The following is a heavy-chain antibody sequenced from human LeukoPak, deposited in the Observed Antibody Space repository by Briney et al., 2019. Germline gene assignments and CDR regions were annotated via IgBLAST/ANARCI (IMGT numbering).Heavy chain of an antibody. CDR2: INPNSGGT. CDR3: AREVVVAATPY. CDR1: GYTFTSNY. Sequence: ASVKVSCKAFGYTFTSNYMHWVRQAPGQGLEWMGWINPNSGGTNYAQKFQGRVTMTRDTSISTAYMELSRLRSDDTAVYYCAREVVVAATPYWGQGTLVTVSS. D-gene: IGHD2-15*01. J-gene: IGHJ4*02. V-gene: IGHV1-2*02.